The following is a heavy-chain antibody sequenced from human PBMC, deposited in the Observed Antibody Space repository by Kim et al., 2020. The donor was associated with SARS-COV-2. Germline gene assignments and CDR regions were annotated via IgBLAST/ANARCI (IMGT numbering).Heavy chain of an antibody. CDR3: ARFHRKLVDAFDI. D-gene: IGHD6-13*01. Sequence: SETLSLTCTVSGGSISSSSYYWGWIRQPPGKGLEWIGSIYYSGSTYYNPSLKSRVTISVDTSKNQFSLKLSSVTAADTAVYYCARFHRKLVDAFDIWGQGTMVTVSS. CDR2: IYYSGST. J-gene: IGHJ3*02. V-gene: IGHV4-39*01. CDR1: GGSISSSSYY.